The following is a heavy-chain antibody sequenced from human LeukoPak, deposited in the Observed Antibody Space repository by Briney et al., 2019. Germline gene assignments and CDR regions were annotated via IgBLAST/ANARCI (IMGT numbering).Heavy chain of an antibody. J-gene: IGHJ4*02. CDR2: ISGSGGST. CDR1: GFTFSSYA. D-gene: IGHD1-26*01. V-gene: IGHV3-23*01. CDR3: VRGAGGPRNNVLDY. Sequence: GGSLRLSCAASGFTFSSYAMSWVRQAPGKGLEWVSAISGSGGSTYYADSVKGRFTISRDNAKNTVYLQMSGLRDDDTALYFCVRGAGGPRNNVLDYWGQGALVSVSS.